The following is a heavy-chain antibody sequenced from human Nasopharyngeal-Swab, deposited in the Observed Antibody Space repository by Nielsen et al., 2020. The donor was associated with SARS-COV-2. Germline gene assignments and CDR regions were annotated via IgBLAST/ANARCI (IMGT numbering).Heavy chain of an antibody. CDR3: ARDPPVGATTVFDY. V-gene: IGHV3-48*04. J-gene: IGHJ4*02. CDR2: ISSSSSTI. CDR1: GFTFRSYS. Sequence: GGSMRLSWAASGFTFRSYSMYWVRQAPGKGLEWVSYISSSSSTIYYADSVKGRFNISRDNAKNSLYLQMNSLRAEDTAVYYCARDPPVGATTVFDYWGQGTLVTVSS. D-gene: IGHD1-26*01.